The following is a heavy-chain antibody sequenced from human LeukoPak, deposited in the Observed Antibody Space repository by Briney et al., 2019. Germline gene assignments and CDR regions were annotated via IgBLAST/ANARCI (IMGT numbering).Heavy chain of an antibody. D-gene: IGHD3-10*01. CDR2: IYSGGDT. CDR3: ARDKPGGSGSLDY. CDR1: GFTVSSNY. V-gene: IGHV3-53*01. J-gene: IGHJ4*02. Sequence: GGTLRLSCAASGFTVSSNYMNWVRQAPGKGLEWVSIIYSGGDTDYADSVRGRFTISRDNSKNTVHLQMNSLRAEDTAVYYCARDKPGGSGSLDYWGQGTLVTVSS.